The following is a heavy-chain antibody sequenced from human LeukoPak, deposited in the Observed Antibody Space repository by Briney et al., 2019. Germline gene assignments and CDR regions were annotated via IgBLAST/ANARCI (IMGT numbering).Heavy chain of an antibody. CDR1: GGSISSYY. V-gene: IGHV4-59*12. CDR2: IYYSGST. CDR3: ARGSAFVWGDYDY. J-gene: IGHJ4*02. D-gene: IGHD3-16*01. Sequence: SETLSLTCTVSGGSISSYYWSWIRQPPGKGLEWIGYIYYSGSTNYNPSLKSRVTISVDTSKNQFSLKLSSVTAADTAVYYCARGSAFVWGDYDYWGQGTLVTVSS.